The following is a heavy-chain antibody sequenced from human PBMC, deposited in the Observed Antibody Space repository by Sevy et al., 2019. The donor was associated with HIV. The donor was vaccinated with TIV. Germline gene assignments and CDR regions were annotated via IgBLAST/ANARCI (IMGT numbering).Heavy chain of an antibody. CDR1: GFTFSSYA. CDR3: ARDQYSSGWSGVY. CDR2: KPYDGSNK. Sequence: GGSLRLSCAASGFTFSSYAMHWVRQAPGKGLEWVAVKPYDGSNKYYADSVKGRFTISRDNSKNTLYLQMNSLRAEDTAVYYCARDQYSSGWSGVYWGQGTLVTVSS. V-gene: IGHV3-30-3*01. D-gene: IGHD6-19*01. J-gene: IGHJ4*02.